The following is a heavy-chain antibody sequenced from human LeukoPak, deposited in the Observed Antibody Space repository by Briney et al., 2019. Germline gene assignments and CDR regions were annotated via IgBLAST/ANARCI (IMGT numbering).Heavy chain of an antibody. J-gene: IGHJ4*02. Sequence: SETLSLTCAVYGGSFSGYYWSWIRQPPGKGLEWIGEINHSGSTNYNPSLKSRVTISVDTSKNQFSLKLSSVTAADTAVYYCARVTGYMIEDYFDYWGQGILVTVSS. D-gene: IGHD3-9*01. V-gene: IGHV4-34*01. CDR2: INHSGST. CDR3: ARVTGYMIEDYFDY. CDR1: GGSFSGYY.